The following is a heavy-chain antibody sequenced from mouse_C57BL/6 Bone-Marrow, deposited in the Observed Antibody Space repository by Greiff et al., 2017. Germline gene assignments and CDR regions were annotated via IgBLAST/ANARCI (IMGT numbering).Heavy chain of an antibody. Sequence: QVHVKQSGPELVKPGASVKISCKASGYSFTSYYIHWVKQRPGQGLEWIGWIYPGSGNTKYNEKFKGKATLTADTSSSTAYMQLSSLTSEDSAVYYCALYGNLGDYWGQGTTLTVSS. CDR2: IYPGSGNT. V-gene: IGHV1-66*01. J-gene: IGHJ2*01. CDR3: ALYGNLGDY. CDR1: GYSFTSYY. D-gene: IGHD2-1*01.